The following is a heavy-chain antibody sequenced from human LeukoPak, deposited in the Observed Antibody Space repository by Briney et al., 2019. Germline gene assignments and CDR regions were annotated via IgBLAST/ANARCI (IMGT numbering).Heavy chain of an antibody. V-gene: IGHV1-2*02. CDR2: INPNSGGT. J-gene: IGHJ5*02. D-gene: IGHD6-19*01. CDR3: ARAVAGPFSSFDP. CDR1: GYTFTGYY. Sequence: ASVKVCCKASGYTFTGYYMHWVRQAPGQGLEWMGWINPNSGGTNYAQKFQGRVTMTRDASISTAYMELSRLRSDDTAVYYCARAVAGPFSSFDPWGQGTLVTVSS.